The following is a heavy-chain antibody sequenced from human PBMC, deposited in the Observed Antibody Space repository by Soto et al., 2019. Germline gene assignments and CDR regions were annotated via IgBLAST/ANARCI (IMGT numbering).Heavy chain of an antibody. CDR1: GFTFGAHP. CDR3: AKQRTTVTTSFDY. J-gene: IGHJ4*02. CDR2: ISGYGGST. V-gene: IGHV3-23*01. Sequence: EVQLLESGGGLVQPGGSLTVSCAASGFTFGAHPMSWVGLAPGKGLEWVSTISGYGGSTYYPDSLKGRFIISRDNSKNTLYLQINTLRAEDTAIYFCAKQRTTVTTSFDYWGQGTLVTVSS. D-gene: IGHD4-17*01.